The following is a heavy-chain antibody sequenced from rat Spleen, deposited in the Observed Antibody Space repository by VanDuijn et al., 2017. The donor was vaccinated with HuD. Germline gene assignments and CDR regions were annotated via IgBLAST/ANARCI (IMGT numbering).Heavy chain of an antibody. CDR2: LTPSGITT. J-gene: IGHJ3*01. V-gene: IGHV5-19*01. Sequence: EVQLVESGGGSVQPGRSLKLSCAASGFSFSKYGMQWIRQTPTKGLEWVAALTPSGITTDYRDSVKGRFTISRENAKSTLYLQMDSLRSGDTATYYCATAGTRVSRFAYWGQGTLVTVSS. D-gene: IGHD1-4*01. CDR3: ATAGTRVSRFAY. CDR1: GFSFSKYG.